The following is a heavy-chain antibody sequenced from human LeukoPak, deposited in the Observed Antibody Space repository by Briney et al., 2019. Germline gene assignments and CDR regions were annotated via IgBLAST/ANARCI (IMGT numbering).Heavy chain of an antibody. CDR1: GFTFSSYG. Sequence: GGSLTLSCAASGFTFSSYGMHWVRQAPGKGLEWVAVISYDGSNKYYADSVKGRFTISRDNSKNTLYLQMNSLRAEDTAVYYCAKDRLIWFGELLRYYYYGMDVWGQGTTVTVSS. D-gene: IGHD3-10*01. CDR2: ISYDGSNK. V-gene: IGHV3-30*18. CDR3: AKDRLIWFGELLRYYYYGMDV. J-gene: IGHJ6*02.